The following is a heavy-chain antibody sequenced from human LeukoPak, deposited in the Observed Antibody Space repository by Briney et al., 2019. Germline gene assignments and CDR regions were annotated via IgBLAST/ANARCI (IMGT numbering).Heavy chain of an antibody. V-gene: IGHV3-48*03. CDR3: ARGGTDSSGYYFFYY. D-gene: IGHD3-22*01. CDR2: ISSGSTI. Sequence: GGSLRLSCAASGFTFSSYGMNWVRQAPGKGLEWVSYISSGSTIYYADSVKGRFTISRDNAKTSLYMQMNRLRAEDTAVYYCARGGTDSSGYYFFYYWGQGTLVTVSS. J-gene: IGHJ4*02. CDR1: GFTFSSYG.